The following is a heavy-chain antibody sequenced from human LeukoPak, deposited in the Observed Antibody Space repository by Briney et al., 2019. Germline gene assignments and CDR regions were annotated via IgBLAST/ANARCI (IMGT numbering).Heavy chain of an antibody. CDR2: VSPYSGNT. J-gene: IGHJ6*03. D-gene: IGHD2-15*01. CDR1: GYTFTSYG. Sequence: ASVKVSCKASGYTFTSYGINWVRQAPGQGLEWMGWVSPYSGNTNYAQKLQGRVTMTTDTSTSTAYMELRSLRSDDTAVYYCARDLGRYCSGGSCYYYYSMDVWGKGTTVTISS. CDR3: ARDLGRYCSGGSCYYYYSMDV. V-gene: IGHV1-18*01.